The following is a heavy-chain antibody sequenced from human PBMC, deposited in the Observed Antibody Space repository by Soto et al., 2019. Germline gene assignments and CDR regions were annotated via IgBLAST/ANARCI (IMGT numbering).Heavy chain of an antibody. D-gene: IGHD4-17*01. CDR3: ARRYGLDP. V-gene: IGHV3-21*01. CDR1: GFPLEKYG. Sequence: PGGSLRLSCAVSGFPLEKYGMNWVRQAPGKGLEWVSSISFSGDYIYYADSVKGRFTISRDNARNSLYLQMNSLRAEDTAVYYCARRYGLDPCGQGTLVTVSS. J-gene: IGHJ5*02. CDR2: ISFSGDYI.